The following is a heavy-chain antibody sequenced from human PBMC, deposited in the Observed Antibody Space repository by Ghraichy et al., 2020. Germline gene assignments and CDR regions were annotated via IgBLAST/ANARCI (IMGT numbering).Heavy chain of an antibody. CDR3: CELRGTVTKADHDENMDV. V-gene: IGHV3-30*03. CDR2: ISYDGSHE. CDR1: GFTFGHYG. D-gene: IGHD4-17*01. Sequence: GGSLRLSCAASGFTFGHYGMHWVRQAPGKGLEWVAVISYDGSHEFYGDSVRGRFTISRDNAKNTLYLEMNSLRLEDTAVYYSCELRGTVTKADHDENMDVWGDGTTVTVSS. J-gene: IGHJ6*01.